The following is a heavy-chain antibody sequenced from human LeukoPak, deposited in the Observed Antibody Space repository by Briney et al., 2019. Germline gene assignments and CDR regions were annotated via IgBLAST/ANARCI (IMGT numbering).Heavy chain of an antibody. CDR1: GLTFSSYS. CDR3: ARVRQWLVKHWYFDL. V-gene: IGHV3-74*01. Sequence: GGSLRLSCAASGLTFSSYSMNWVRQAPGKGLVWVSRINSDGSSTSYADSVKGRFTISRDNAKNTLYLQMNSLRAEDTAVYYCARVRQWLVKHWYFDLWGRGTLVTVSS. D-gene: IGHD6-19*01. CDR2: INSDGSST. J-gene: IGHJ2*01.